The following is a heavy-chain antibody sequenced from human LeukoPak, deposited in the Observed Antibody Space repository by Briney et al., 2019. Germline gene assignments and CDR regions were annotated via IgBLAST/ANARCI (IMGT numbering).Heavy chain of an antibody. V-gene: IGHV6-1*01. CDR2: TFYRSKWNN. CDR3: ANLRTGTSDVFDI. Sequence: SQTLSLTCAISGDTVSSKRAAWNWIRQSPLRGLEWLGRTFYRSKWNNDYAVSVKGRITIKPDTSKNQFSPQLNSVTPEDTAVYYCANLRTGTSDVFDIWGQGTMVTASS. D-gene: IGHD2-8*02. CDR1: GDTVSSKRAA. J-gene: IGHJ3*02.